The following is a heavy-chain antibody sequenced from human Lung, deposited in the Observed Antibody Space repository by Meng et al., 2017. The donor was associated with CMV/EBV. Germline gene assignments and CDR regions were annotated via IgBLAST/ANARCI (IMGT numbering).Heavy chain of an antibody. CDR2: MNTKTGNP. J-gene: IGHJ4*02. V-gene: IGHV7-4-1*02. CDR3: ARDDNGAPDY. Sequence: QMQLVQSGVECKKHGASVQVSCEAAGYTFTRHAINWVRQAPGQGLEWLGWMNTKTGNPTYAQGFTGRFVFSLDTSVSTAYLQISSLKAEDTAMYYCARDDNGAPDYWGQGTLVTVSS. CDR1: GYTFTRHA. D-gene: IGHD1-14*01.